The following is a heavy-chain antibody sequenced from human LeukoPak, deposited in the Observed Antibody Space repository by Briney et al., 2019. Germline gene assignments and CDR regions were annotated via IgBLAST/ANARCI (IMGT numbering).Heavy chain of an antibody. CDR3: AKDMLGAYSSGWDLWDY. D-gene: IGHD6-19*01. CDR2: ISSSSSTI. Sequence: GGSLRLSCAASGLTISSYSMNWVRQAPGKGLQWVSYISSSSSTIYYADSVKGRFTISRDNAKNSLYLQMNSLRAEDTAVYYCAKDMLGAYSSGWDLWDYWGQGTLVTVSS. J-gene: IGHJ4*02. CDR1: GLTISSYS. V-gene: IGHV3-48*01.